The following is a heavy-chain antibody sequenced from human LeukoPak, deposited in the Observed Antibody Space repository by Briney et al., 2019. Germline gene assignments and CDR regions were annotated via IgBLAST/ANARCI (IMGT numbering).Heavy chain of an antibody. CDR2: INPNSGGT. Sequence: ASVKVSCKASGYTFSGYYLHWVRQAPGQGLEWMGWINPNSGGTNYTQKFQGRVTMTRDTSISTAYMELSSLRSEDTAVYYCARESFYSSSWFPPDYWGQGTLVTVSS. D-gene: IGHD6-13*01. CDR1: GYTFSGYY. J-gene: IGHJ4*02. V-gene: IGHV1-2*02. CDR3: ARESFYSSSWFPPDY.